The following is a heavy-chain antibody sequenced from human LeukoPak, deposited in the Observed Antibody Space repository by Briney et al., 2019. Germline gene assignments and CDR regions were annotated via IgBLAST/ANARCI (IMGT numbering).Heavy chain of an antibody. CDR1: GYSFTNYW. J-gene: IGHJ4*02. CDR2: IFPGASDT. V-gene: IGHV5-51*01. Sequence: GESLKIFCKGSGYSFTNYWIGWVRQMPGKGLEWMGIIFPGASDTRYSPSFQGQVTMSANKSTSTAYLKWSSLKASDTAMYYCARRGVKDSLDSWGQGTLVTVSS. D-gene: IGHD3-10*01. CDR3: ARRGVKDSLDS.